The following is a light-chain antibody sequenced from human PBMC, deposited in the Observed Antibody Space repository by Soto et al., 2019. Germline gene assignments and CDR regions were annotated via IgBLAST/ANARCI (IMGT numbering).Light chain of an antibody. CDR3: LQGTHFPPWT. CDR2: KVS. V-gene: IGKV2-30*01. Sequence: DVVMTQSPLSLSVTLGQSASISCRSIQSLVSSDGDAYLNWFHQRPGQSPRRLMYKVSDRDSGVPDRFSGNGSGTYFTRTINKVEAEDIGVYYCLQGTHFPPWTFGQGTKVDIK. CDR1: QSLVSSDGDAY. J-gene: IGKJ1*01.